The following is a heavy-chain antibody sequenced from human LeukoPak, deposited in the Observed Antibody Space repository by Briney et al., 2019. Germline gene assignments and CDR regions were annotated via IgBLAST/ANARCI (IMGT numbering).Heavy chain of an antibody. CDR1: GFTFSDYY. V-gene: IGHV3-11*05. Sequence: GGSLRLSCAASGFTFSDYYMSWIRQAPGKGLEWVSYISSCSSYTNYADSVKGRFTISRDNAKNSLYLQMNSLRAEDTAVYYCARDKDPLWFGELLSVSGAFDIWGQGTMVTVSS. CDR3: ARDKDPLWFGELLSVSGAFDI. CDR2: ISSCSSYT. J-gene: IGHJ3*02. D-gene: IGHD3-10*01.